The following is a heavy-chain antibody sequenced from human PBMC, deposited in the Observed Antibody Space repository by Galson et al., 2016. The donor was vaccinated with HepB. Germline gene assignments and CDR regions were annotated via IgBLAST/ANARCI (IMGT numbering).Heavy chain of an antibody. CDR1: GFIFSTYS. V-gene: IGHV3-48*02. D-gene: IGHD6-13*01. J-gene: IGHJ6*02. Sequence: SLRLSCAASGFIFSTYSMNWVRQAPGKGLEWVTYIGSGSTTIYYADSVKGRFTISRDNAKNSLYLQMNSLRDDDTAVYYCARDGGQQVVRWERLRKVYYYYPMDVWGQGTTVTVSS. CDR3: ARDGGQQVVRWERLRKVYYYYPMDV. CDR2: IGSGSTTI.